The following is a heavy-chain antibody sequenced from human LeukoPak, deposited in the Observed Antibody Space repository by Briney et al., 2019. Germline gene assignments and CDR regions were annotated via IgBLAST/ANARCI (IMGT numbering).Heavy chain of an antibody. Sequence: GGPLGLSCAASGFTFSTYGMHWVRQAPGKGLEWVAIISYDGNDKDYADSVRGRFTISRDNSKNTLYLQMNSLRGEDTAVYYCAKSTAPAGYYLDYWGQGILVTVSS. CDR1: GFTFSTYG. CDR2: ISYDGNDK. D-gene: IGHD2-2*01. V-gene: IGHV3-30*18. J-gene: IGHJ4*02. CDR3: AKSTAPAGYYLDY.